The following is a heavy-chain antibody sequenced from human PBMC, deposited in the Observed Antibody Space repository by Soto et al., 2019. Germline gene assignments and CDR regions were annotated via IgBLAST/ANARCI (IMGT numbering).Heavy chain of an antibody. D-gene: IGHD2-2*01. Sequence: QVQLVQSGAEVKKPGSSVKVSCKASGGTFSSYAISWVRQAPGQGLEWMGGIIPIFGTANYAQKFQGRVTITADEYTSTAYLELGSLRSEDTAVYYCARDHCSSTSCQPDPSDWFDPWGQGTLVTVSS. V-gene: IGHV1-69*01. CDR3: ARDHCSSTSCQPDPSDWFDP. CDR1: GGTFSSYA. J-gene: IGHJ5*02. CDR2: IIPIFGTA.